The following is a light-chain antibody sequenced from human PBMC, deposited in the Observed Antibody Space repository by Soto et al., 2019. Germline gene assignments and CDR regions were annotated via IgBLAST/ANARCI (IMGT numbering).Light chain of an antibody. J-gene: IGKJ4*01. V-gene: IGKV1-27*01. Sequence: DVQMTQSPSYLSAFVGDRVTITCRASQGIAPYLAWVQQKPGKVPKLLIYATSTLQSGVPSRFSGSGSGTDFTLTINRLQPEDVGTYYCQKYNSAPRTFGGGTKVEIK. CDR3: QKYNSAPRT. CDR2: ATS. CDR1: QGIAPY.